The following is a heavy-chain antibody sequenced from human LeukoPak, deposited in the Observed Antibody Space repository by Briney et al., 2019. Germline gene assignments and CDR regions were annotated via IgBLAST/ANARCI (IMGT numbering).Heavy chain of an antibody. D-gene: IGHD3-3*01. J-gene: IGHJ4*02. V-gene: IGHV3-7*01. CDR1: GFTFSSYS. CDR2: THHDGGEQ. Sequence: QPGGSLRLSCAASGFTFSSYSMSWVRQAPGKGLEWVATTHHDGGEQRYADFVKGRFTITGDNTKNSVYLQMNSLRVEDTAVYYCGRWRGHQSEFDCWGQGTLVTVSS. CDR3: GRWRGHQSEFDC.